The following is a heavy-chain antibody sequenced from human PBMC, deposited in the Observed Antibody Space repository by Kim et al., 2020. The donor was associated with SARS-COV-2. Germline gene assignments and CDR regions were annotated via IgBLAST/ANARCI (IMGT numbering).Heavy chain of an antibody. D-gene: IGHD6-6*01. CDR3: ASGQGVIAADVGGDKNTRGYYYSYYGMDV. Sequence: SETLSLTCTVSGGAISSYYWSWIRQPPGKGLEWIGYIYYSGSTNYNPSLKSRVTISVDTSKNQFSLKLSSVTAADTAVYYCASGQGVIAADVGGDKNTRGYYYSYYGMDVWGQGTTVTVSS. CDR1: GGAISSYY. V-gene: IGHV4-59*01. J-gene: IGHJ6*02. CDR2: IYYSGST.